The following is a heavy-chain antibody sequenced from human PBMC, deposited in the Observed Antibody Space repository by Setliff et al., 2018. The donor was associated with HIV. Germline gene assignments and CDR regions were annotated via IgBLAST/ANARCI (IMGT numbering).Heavy chain of an antibody. D-gene: IGHD6-19*01. Sequence: PSETLSLTCTVSGYSISSGYYWGWIRQTPGKGLEWIGSIYLSGSTYYNPSLKSRVTISLDTSKNQFSLKLSSVTAADTAVYYCARTSIRSGWGRNNWFDPWGQGTLVTVSS. CDR1: GYSISSGYY. J-gene: IGHJ5*02. CDR2: IYLSGST. CDR3: ARTSIRSGWGRNNWFDP. V-gene: IGHV4-38-2*02.